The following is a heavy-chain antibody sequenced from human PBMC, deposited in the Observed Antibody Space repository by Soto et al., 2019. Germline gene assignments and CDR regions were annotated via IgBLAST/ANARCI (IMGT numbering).Heavy chain of an antibody. Sequence: QVQLVQSGAEVKKPGASVKVSCKASGYTFTNYGISWVRQAPGQGLEWMGWISAYNGNINYAQKLQGRVTMTTDTSTSTAYMELRSLRSDDTAMYYCASSYCGGNCYSKLPLDYYYYGMDVWCQGTTVTVSS. CDR3: ASSYCGGNCYSKLPLDYYYYGMDV. D-gene: IGHD2-21*02. V-gene: IGHV1-18*01. J-gene: IGHJ6*02. CDR2: ISAYNGNI. CDR1: GYTFTNYG.